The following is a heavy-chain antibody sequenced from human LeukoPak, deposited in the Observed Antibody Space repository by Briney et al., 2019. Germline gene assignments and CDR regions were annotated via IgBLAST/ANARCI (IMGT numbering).Heavy chain of an antibody. Sequence: GGSLRLSCAASGLIFSNYWMHWVRQAPGKGLEWVSHIKSDGSIIKYADSVKGRFTISRDNAKSSPYLQMNGLRVEDTAIYYCARDGGSGLLWGQGTLVTVSS. D-gene: IGHD6-19*01. CDR3: ARDGGSGLL. CDR1: GLIFSNYW. J-gene: IGHJ4*02. V-gene: IGHV3-74*01. CDR2: IKSDGSII.